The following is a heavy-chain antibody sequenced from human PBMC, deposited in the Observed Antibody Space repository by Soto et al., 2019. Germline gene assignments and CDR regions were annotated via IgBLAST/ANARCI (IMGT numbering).Heavy chain of an antibody. D-gene: IGHD5-12*01. CDR1: GFTFSSYS. J-gene: IGHJ3*02. CDR3: ARDVCLGGYDREDAFDI. Sequence: GGSLRLSCAASGFTFSSYSMNWVRQAPGKGLEWVSSISSSSSYIYYADSVKGRFTISRDNAKNSLYLQMNSLRAEDTAVYYCARDVCLGGYDREDAFDIWGQGTMVTVSS. CDR2: ISSSSSYI. V-gene: IGHV3-21*01.